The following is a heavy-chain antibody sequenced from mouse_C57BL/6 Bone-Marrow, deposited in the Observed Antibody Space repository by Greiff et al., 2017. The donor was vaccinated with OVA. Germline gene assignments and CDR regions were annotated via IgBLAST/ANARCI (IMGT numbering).Heavy chain of an antibody. J-gene: IGHJ3*01. CDR2: IYPGSGST. CDR3: ARWGDLYDGYYVWFAY. CDR1: GYTFTSYW. D-gene: IGHD2-3*01. V-gene: IGHV1-55*01. Sequence: VQLQQPGAELVKPGASVKMSCKASGYTFTSYWLTWVKQRPGQGLEWIGDIYPGSGSTNYNEKFKSKATLTVDTSSSTAYMQLSSLTSEDSAVYYCARWGDLYDGYYVWFAYWVQGTLVTVSA.